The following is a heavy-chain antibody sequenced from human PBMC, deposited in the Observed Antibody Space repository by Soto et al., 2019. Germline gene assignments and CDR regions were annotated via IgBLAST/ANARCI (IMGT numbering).Heavy chain of an antibody. V-gene: IGHV1-69*01. D-gene: IGHD2-8*01. CDR3: ARGSIPLMVYATDFDY. J-gene: IGHJ4*02. CDR1: GGSFSSYA. Sequence: QGQLVQSGAEVKKPGSSVKVSCKASGGSFSSYAISWVRQAPGQGLEWMGGIIPISGTANYAQKVQGRVTITTDEATTTTYRELRSLRSEDAAAYYCARGSIPLMVYATDFDYWGQGTLVTVSS. CDR2: IIPISGTA.